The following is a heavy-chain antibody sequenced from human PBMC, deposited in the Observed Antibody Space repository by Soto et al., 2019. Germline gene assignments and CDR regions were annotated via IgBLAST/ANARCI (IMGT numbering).Heavy chain of an antibody. Sequence: ETLSLTCTVSGGSISSYYWSWIRQPPGKGLEWIGYIYYSGSTNYNPSLKSRVTISVDTSKNQFSLKLSSVTAADTAVYYCARDEATMVRGVNYYYYGMDVWGQGTTVTVSS. CDR3: ARDEATMVRGVNYYYYGMDV. J-gene: IGHJ6*02. CDR2: IYYSGST. D-gene: IGHD3-10*01. CDR1: GGSISSYY. V-gene: IGHV4-59*01.